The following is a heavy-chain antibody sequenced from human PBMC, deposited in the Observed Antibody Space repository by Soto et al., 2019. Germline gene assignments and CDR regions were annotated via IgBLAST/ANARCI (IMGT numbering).Heavy chain of an antibody. J-gene: IGHJ6*02. CDR1: GYTFTGYY. D-gene: IGHD3-3*01. V-gene: IGHV1-2*04. CDR2: INPNSGGT. CDR3: ARELYDLTRNYYGMDV. Sequence: QVQLVQSGAEVKKPGASVKVSCKASGYTFTGYYMHWVRQAPGQGLEGMGWINPNSGGTNYAQKFQGWVTMTRDTSISTAYMELSRLRSDDTAVYYCARELYDLTRNYYGMDVWGQGTTVTVSS.